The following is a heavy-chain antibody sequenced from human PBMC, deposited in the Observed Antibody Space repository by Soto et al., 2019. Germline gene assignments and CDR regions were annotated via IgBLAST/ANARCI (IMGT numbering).Heavy chain of an antibody. D-gene: IGHD3-3*01. V-gene: IGHV2-5*02. Sequence: QITLKESGPTLVKPTQTLTLTCTFSGFSLSTSGVGVAWIRQPPGKALEWLTLIYWDDVKRYSPSLKSRLTITKDTSKNQVVLTMTNVDPVDTATYYCAHSLSIFGVVTQNWCDSWGQGTLVTVSS. CDR1: GFSLSTSGVG. J-gene: IGHJ5*01. CDR3: AHSLSIFGVVTQNWCDS. CDR2: IYWDDVK.